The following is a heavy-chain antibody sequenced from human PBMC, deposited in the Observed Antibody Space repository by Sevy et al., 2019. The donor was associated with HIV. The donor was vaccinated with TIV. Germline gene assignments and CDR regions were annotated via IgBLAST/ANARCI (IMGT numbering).Heavy chain of an antibody. CDR2: IFPGDSDT. D-gene: IGHD1-26*01. CDR3: ARRGILLRGGDYFYYGLDV. J-gene: IGHJ6*02. Sequence: GESLKISCKGSGYDFSTYWIAWVRQMPGKGLELMGIIFPGDSDTRYSPSFQGQVTSSADDSFRTSYLQWRSLKASDTAIYYCARRGILLRGGDYFYYGLDVWGQGTTVTVSS. CDR1: GYDFSTYW. V-gene: IGHV5-51*01.